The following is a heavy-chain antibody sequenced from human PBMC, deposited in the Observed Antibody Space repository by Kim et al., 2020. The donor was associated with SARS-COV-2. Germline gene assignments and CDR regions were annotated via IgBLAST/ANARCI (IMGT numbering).Heavy chain of an antibody. D-gene: IGHD2-21*02. Sequence: SVKVSCKASGGTFSSYAISWVRQAPGQGLVWMGRIIPILGIANYAQKFQGRVTITADKSTSTAYMELSSLRSEDTAVYYCARDRGHIVVVTDPAPNWFDPWGQGTLVTVSS. CDR2: IIPILGIA. CDR3: ARDRGHIVVVTDPAPNWFDP. V-gene: IGHV1-69*04. CDR1: GGTFSSYA. J-gene: IGHJ5*02.